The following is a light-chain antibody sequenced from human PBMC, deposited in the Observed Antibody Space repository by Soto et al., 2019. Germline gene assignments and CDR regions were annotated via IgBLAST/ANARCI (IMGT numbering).Light chain of an antibody. V-gene: IGKV1-39*01. CDR3: QQSYSTPQT. Sequence: IQLTQSPSSLYASVGDRVTITCRASQAIRTALGWYQQKPGKVPKLLIYAASSLQSGVPSRFSGGGSGTDFTLTISSLQPEDFATYYCQQSYSTPQTFGQGTKVDIK. J-gene: IGKJ1*01. CDR1: QAIRTA. CDR2: AAS.